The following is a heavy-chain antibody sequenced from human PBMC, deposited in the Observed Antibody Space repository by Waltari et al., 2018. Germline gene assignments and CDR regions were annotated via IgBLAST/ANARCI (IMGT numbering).Heavy chain of an antibody. CDR3: ARKLDYGDYYYYSYMDV. CDR1: GYSISSGYY. D-gene: IGHD4-17*01. CDR2: IYHSGST. V-gene: IGHV4-38-2*01. Sequence: VQLQESGPGLVKPSETPSLTSAVPGYSISSGYYRAWTRQPPGEGLEWIGSIYHSGSTYYNPSPKSRVTISVDTSKNQFSLKLSSVAAADTAVYYCARKLDYGDYYYYSYMDVWGKGTTVTVSS. J-gene: IGHJ6*03.